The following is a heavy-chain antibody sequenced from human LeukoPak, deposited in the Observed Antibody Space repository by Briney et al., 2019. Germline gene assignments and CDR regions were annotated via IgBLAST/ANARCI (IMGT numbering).Heavy chain of an antibody. V-gene: IGHV3-23*01. CDR3: AKSRPVAVAFDY. CDR1: GFTFSSYA. D-gene: IGHD6-19*01. Sequence: GGSLRLSCAAPGFTFSSYAMSWVRQAPGEGVEWVSAISGSGGSTYYADSVKGRFTISRDNSKNTLYLQMNSLRAEDTAVYYCAKSRPVAVAFDYWGQGTLVTVSS. J-gene: IGHJ4*02. CDR2: ISGSGGST.